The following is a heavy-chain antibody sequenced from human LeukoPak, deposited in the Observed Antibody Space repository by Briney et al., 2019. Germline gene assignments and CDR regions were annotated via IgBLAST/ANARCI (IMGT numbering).Heavy chain of an antibody. J-gene: IGHJ4*02. D-gene: IGHD6-13*01. Sequence: SETLSLTCTVSGGSISSYYWSWIRPPPGKGLEWIGYIYYSGSTNYNPSLKSRVTISVDTSKNQFSLKLSSVTAADTAVYYCARGTRYSSTWYDYWGQGTLVTVSS. CDR2: IYYSGST. V-gene: IGHV4-59*12. CDR1: GGSISSYY. CDR3: ARGTRYSSTWYDY.